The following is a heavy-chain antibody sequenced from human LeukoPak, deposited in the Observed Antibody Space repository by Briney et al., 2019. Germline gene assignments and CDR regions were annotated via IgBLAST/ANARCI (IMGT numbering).Heavy chain of an antibody. CDR1: GYSFTSYW. V-gene: IGHV5-51*01. J-gene: IGHJ3*02. CDR3: ATLSGVRHSDCFDAFDI. D-gene: IGHD3-9*01. CDR2: IYPGDSDT. Sequence: GESLKISCKGSGYSFTSYWIAWVRQMPGKGLEWMGIIYPGDSDTRYSPSFQGQVTISADKSISTAYLQWSSLQASDTAMYYCATLSGVRHSDCFDAFDIWGQGTMVTVSS.